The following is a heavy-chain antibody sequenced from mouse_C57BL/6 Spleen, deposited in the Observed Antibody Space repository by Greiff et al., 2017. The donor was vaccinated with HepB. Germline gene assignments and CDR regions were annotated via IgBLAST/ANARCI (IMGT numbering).Heavy chain of an antibody. CDR1: GYAFTNYL. CDR3: ARDRDSSWFAY. J-gene: IGHJ3*01. V-gene: IGHV1-54*01. D-gene: IGHD2-12*01. Sequence: VQLQESGAELVRPGTSVKVSCKASGYAFTNYLIAWVKQRPGQGLEWIGVINPGSGGTNYNEKFKGKATLTADKSSSTAYMQLSSLTSEDSAVYFCARDRDSSWFAYWGQGTLVTVSA. CDR2: INPGSGGT.